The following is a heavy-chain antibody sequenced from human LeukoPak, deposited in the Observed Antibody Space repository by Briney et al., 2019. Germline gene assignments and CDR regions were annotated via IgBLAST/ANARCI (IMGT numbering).Heavy chain of an antibody. J-gene: IGHJ5*02. Sequence: SETLSLTCAVYGGSFSGYYWSWIRQPPGKGLEWIGEINHSGSTNYNPSLKSRVTISVDTSKNQFSLKLSSVTAADTAVYYWAPGGGKTGPTLGSAPWGKGTLVPVSS. V-gene: IGHV4-34*01. D-gene: IGHD1-7*01. CDR2: INHSGST. CDR1: GGSFSGYY. CDR3: APGGGKTGPTLGSAP.